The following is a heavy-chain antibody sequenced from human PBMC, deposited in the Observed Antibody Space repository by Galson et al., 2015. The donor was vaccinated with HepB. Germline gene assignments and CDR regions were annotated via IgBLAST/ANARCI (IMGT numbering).Heavy chain of an antibody. CDR1: GFTFSSYA. Sequence: SLRLSCAASGFTFSSYAMHWVRQAPGKGLEWVAVISYDGSNKYYADSVKGRFTISRDNSKNTLYLQMNSLRAEDTAVYYCASSIAAAGTFDYWGQGTLVTVSS. CDR2: ISYDGSNK. CDR3: ASSIAAAGTFDY. J-gene: IGHJ4*02. D-gene: IGHD6-13*01. V-gene: IGHV3-30-3*01.